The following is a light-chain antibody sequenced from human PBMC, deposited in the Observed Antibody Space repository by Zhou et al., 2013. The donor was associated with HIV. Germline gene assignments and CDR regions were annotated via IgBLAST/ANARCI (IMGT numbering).Light chain of an antibody. Sequence: EIVMTQSPATLSVSPGERATLSCRASQSVSSNLAWYQQKPGQAPRLLIYGASTRATGIPARFSGSGSGTDFTLTISRLEPEDFAVYYCLQYGSSPWTFGQGTNV. CDR3: LQYGSSPWT. V-gene: IGKV3-15*01. CDR1: QSVSSN. CDR2: GAS. J-gene: IGKJ1*01.